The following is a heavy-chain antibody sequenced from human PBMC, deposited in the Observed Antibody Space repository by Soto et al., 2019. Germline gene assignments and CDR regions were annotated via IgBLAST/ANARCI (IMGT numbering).Heavy chain of an antibody. CDR2: ISSGSDAI. V-gene: IGHV3-48*02. D-gene: IGHD2-8*01. J-gene: IGHJ4*02. Sequence: LRLSCAASGFSFSNSHMNWVRQVPGKGLEWVSYISSGSDAIYYADSVKGRFTISRDNAKNSLFLQMNSLRDEDTAVYYCARRSSPQIMAFTRYFDSWGQGTQVTVSS. CDR1: GFSFSNSH. CDR3: ARRSSPQIMAFTRYFDS.